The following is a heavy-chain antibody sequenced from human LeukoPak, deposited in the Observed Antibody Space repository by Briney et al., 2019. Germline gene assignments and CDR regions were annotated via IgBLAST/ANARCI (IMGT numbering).Heavy chain of an antibody. V-gene: IGHV1-46*01. J-gene: IGHJ4*02. Sequence: GASVTVSCKASGYSFTNNYIHWVRQAPGQGLEWMGMIYPRDGSTSYAQRFQDRVTVTRDTSTSTVHMELSGLRAEDTALYYCARDHEGFDYWGQGTLVTVSS. CDR2: IYPRDGST. CDR3: ARDHEGFDY. CDR1: GYSFTNNY.